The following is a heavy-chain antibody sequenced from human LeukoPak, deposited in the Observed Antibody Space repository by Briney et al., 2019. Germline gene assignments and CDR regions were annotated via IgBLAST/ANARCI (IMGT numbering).Heavy chain of an antibody. CDR1: GVSFSGYF. V-gene: IGHV4-31*11. CDR2: IYYSGST. CDR3: ARVMEMATIRSFDY. Sequence: SETLSLTCAVYGVSFSGYFWSYIRQHPGKGLEWIGYIYYSGSTYYNPSLKSRVTISVDTSKNQFSLKLSSVTAADTAVYYCARVMEMATIRSFDYWGQGTLVTVSS. D-gene: IGHD5-24*01. J-gene: IGHJ4*02.